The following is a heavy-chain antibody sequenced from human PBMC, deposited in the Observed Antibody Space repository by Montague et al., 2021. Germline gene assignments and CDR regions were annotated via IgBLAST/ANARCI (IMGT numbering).Heavy chain of an antibody. CDR2: INSSGNT. J-gene: IGHJ3*01. V-gene: IGHV4-59*01. Sequence: SETLSLTCTVSGDSMNTYKWNWIRQPPGKGLEWIGYINSSGNTNYNPSLKIRATISVDTSRNQFSLEVSSVTAADTAKYYCAREWSAFDFWGQGIMVTVSS. CDR1: GDSMNTYK. CDR3: AREWSAFDF. D-gene: IGHD1-26*01.